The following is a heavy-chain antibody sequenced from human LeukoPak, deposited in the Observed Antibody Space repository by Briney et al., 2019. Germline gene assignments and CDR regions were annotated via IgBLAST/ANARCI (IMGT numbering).Heavy chain of an antibody. D-gene: IGHD6-13*01. CDR3: ARQQLSQLYYFDN. J-gene: IGHJ4*02. CDR1: GGSISSYF. V-gene: IGHV4-59*01. Sequence: PSGTLSLTCTVSGGSISSYFWNWIRQPPGTGLEWIGYIYYTGSTNYNPSLKSRVTMSVDTSKNQFSLKLSSVTAADTAVYYCARQQLSQLYYFDNWGQGTLVTVSS. CDR2: IYYTGST.